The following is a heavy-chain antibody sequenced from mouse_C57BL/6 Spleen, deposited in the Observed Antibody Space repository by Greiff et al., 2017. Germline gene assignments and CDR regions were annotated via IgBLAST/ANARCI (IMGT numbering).Heavy chain of an antibody. D-gene: IGHD4-1*02. J-gene: IGHJ3*01. V-gene: IGHV5-6*01. Sequence: EVQGVESGGDLVKPGGSLKLSCAASGFTFSSYGMSWVRQTPDKRLEWVATISSGGSYTYYPDSVKGRFTIARDNAKNTLYLQMSSLKSEDTAMYYCARYPTGTKDFFAYWGQGTLVTVSA. CDR3: ARYPTGTKDFFAY. CDR2: ISSGGSYT. CDR1: GFTFSSYG.